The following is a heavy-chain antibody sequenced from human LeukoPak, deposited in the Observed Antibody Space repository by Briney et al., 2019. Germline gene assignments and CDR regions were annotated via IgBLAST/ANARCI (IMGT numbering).Heavy chain of an antibody. J-gene: IGHJ3*02. CDR2: INPNSGGT. V-gene: IGHV1-2*02. CDR3: AREGPLAYCGGDCYPDHDAFDI. CDR1: GYTFTGYY. D-gene: IGHD2-21*02. Sequence: ASVKVSCKASGYTFTGYYMHWVRLAPGQGLEWMGWINPNSGGTNYAQKFQGRVTMTRDTSISTAYMERSRLRSDDTAVYYCAREGPLAYCGGDCYPDHDAFDIWGQGTMVTVSS.